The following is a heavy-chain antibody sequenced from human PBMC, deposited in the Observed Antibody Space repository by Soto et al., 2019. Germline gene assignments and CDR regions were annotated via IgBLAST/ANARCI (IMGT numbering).Heavy chain of an antibody. CDR2: IRIKAKSYTT. V-gene: IGHV3-72*01. J-gene: IGHJ4*02. D-gene: IGHD2-15*01. CDR1: GFTFSDHN. CDR3: ARGGASNKYDDD. Sequence: EVQLVESVGGVVQPGGSLRLSCAASGFTFSDHNMDWLRQSPGKGLEWVGRIRIKAKSYTTEYAASVEGRFTISRDDSDSSLFLQMNSLKSEETEVYFCARGGASNKYDDDWGQGSLVTVSS.